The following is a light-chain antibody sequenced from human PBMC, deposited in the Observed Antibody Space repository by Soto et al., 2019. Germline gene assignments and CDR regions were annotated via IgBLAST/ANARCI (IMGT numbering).Light chain of an antibody. Sequence: QSALTQPPSASGSPGQSVTISCTGTPSDVGGSNSVSWYQQHPGKAPNLMIYDVNKRPSGVPDRFSGSKSGNTASLTVSGLQAADEAYYFCSSYAPSDVVFGGGTKLT. CDR3: SSYAPSDVV. CDR2: DVN. CDR1: PSDVGGSNS. J-gene: IGLJ2*01. V-gene: IGLV2-8*01.